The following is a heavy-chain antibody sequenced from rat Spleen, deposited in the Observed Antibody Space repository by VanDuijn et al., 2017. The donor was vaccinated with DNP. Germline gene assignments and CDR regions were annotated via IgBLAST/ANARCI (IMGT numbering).Heavy chain of an antibody. D-gene: IGHD1-4*01. CDR3: ARDRSTRVTYILFAY. V-gene: IGHV5-25*01. Sequence: EVQLVASGGGLVQPGRSLKLSCAASGFTFTNYAMAWVRQAPTKGLEWVASITNTGGNTYYRDSVKGRFTISRDNTNSTLYLQMNRLRSEDTATYYCARDRSTRVTYILFAYWGHGTLVTVSS. J-gene: IGHJ3*01. CDR1: GFTFTNYA. CDR2: ITNTGGNT.